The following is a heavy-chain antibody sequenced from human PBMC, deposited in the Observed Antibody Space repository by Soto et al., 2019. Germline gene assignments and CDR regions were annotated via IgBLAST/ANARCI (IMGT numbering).Heavy chain of an antibody. V-gene: IGHV1-69*08. CDR3: ARDLSTYYYGSGSSLWFDP. J-gene: IGHJ5*02. CDR2: IIPILGIA. Sequence: QVQLVQSGAEVKKPGSSVKVSCKASGGTFSSYTISWVRQAPGHGLEWMGRIIPILGIANYAQKFQGRVTITADKSTSTAYMELSSLRSEDTAVYYCARDLSTYYYGSGSSLWFDPWGQGTLVTVSS. CDR1: GGTFSSYT. D-gene: IGHD3-10*01.